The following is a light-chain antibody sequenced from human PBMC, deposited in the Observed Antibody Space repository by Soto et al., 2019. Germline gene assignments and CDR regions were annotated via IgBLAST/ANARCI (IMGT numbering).Light chain of an antibody. V-gene: IGKV4-1*01. J-gene: IGKJ2*01. Sequence: DIVMTQSPDSLAVSLGERATINCKSSQSVLYSSNNKNYLAWYQQKPGQPPKLLIYWASTRESGVPDRFSGSWSGTDFTLTISSLQAEDVAVYYCQQYYSMYTFGQGTKLEIK. CDR1: QSVLYSSNNKNY. CDR2: WAS. CDR3: QQYYSMYT.